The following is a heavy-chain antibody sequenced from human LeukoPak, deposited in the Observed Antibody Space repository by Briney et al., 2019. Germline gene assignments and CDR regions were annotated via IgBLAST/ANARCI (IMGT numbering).Heavy chain of an antibody. V-gene: IGHV3-30*02. J-gene: IGHJ4*02. CDR2: IRYDGSNK. D-gene: IGHD3-10*01. Sequence: GGFLRLSCVASGFTFSSYGMHWVRQAPGKGLEWVAFIRYDGSNKYYADSVKGRFTISRDNSKNTLYLQMNSLRAEDTAVYYCAKDRFYYGSSTKGYRGQGTLVTVSS. CDR1: GFTFSSYG. CDR3: AKDRFYYGSSTKGY.